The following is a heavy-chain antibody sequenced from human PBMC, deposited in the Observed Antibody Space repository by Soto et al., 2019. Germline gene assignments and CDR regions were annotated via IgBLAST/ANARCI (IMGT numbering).Heavy chain of an antibody. CDR3: ARDVYYDFWSGYYAHDAFDI. J-gene: IGHJ3*02. CDR1: GFIFSDHY. CDR2: ITKSGCTA. D-gene: IGHD3-3*01. V-gene: IGHV3-11*01. Sequence: GGSLRLSCAASGFIFSDHYMGWIRQAPGKGLEWVSYITKSGCTARYADSVNGRFTISRDNAKNSLYLQMNSLRAEDTAVYYCARDVYYDFWSGYYAHDAFDIWGQGTMVTVSS.